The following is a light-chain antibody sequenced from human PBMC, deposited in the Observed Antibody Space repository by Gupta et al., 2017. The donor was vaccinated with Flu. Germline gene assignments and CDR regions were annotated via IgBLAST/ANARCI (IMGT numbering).Light chain of an antibody. V-gene: IGKV1-9*01. CDR1: QGISTY. Sequence: DRGTITCRASQGISTYLAWYQQKPGRAPKLLIYGATTLQGGVPSRFSGSGSVTEFTLTISSLQPEDFATYYCQQLNSFPALTFGGGTKVEIK. CDR3: QQLNSFPALT. J-gene: IGKJ4*01. CDR2: GAT.